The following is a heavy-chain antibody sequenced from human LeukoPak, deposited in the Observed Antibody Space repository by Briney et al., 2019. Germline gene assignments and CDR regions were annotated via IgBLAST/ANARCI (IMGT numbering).Heavy chain of an antibody. CDR2: IYPGDSDT. CDR1: GYSFTSYW. J-gene: IGHJ6*02. CDR3: ARLPQYYYYGMDV. Sequence: GESLKISCKGSGYSFTSYWIGWVRQMPGKGLEWMGIIYPGDSDTRYSPSFQGQVTISADKSISTAYLQWSSLKASDTATYYCARLPQYYYYGMDVWGQGTMVTVSS. V-gene: IGHV5-51*01.